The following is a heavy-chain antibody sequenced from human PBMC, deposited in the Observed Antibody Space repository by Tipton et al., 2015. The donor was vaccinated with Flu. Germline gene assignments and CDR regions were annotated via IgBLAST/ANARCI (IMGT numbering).Heavy chain of an antibody. J-gene: IGHJ4*02. CDR2: IDHSGGT. V-gene: IGHV4-38-2*02. CDR3: ATRIHGSWSVNY. CDR1: GYVISSGYY. D-gene: IGHD3-10*01. Sequence: LRLSCTVSGYVISSGYYWGWIRQPPGKGLESIGSIDHSGGTYYNPSLKSRVTISVDTSKTQCSLKLSFVTAADTAVYYCATRIHGSWSVNYWGQGTLVTVSS.